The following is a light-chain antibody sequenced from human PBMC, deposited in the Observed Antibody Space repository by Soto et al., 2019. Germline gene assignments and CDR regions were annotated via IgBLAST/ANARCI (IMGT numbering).Light chain of an antibody. CDR2: GNS. Sequence: QSVLTQPPSVSGAPGQRVTISCTGSSSNIGAGYDVHWYQQLPGTAPKLLISGNSNRPSGVPDRFSGSSSGTSASLAITGLQAEYEADYYCQSYDSSLSVVFGGGTKLTVL. CDR3: QSYDSSLSVV. CDR1: SSNIGAGYD. V-gene: IGLV1-40*01. J-gene: IGLJ2*01.